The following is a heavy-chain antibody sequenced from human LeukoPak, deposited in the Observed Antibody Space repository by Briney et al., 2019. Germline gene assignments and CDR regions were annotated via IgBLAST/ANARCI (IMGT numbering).Heavy chain of an antibody. V-gene: IGHV3-74*01. CDR1: RFTFSTYW. D-gene: IGHD3-10*01. CDR2: INSDGSST. CDR3: ARAFLWFGELYAAHWYFDL. J-gene: IGHJ2*01. Sequence: GGSLRLSCAASRFTFSTYWMHWVRQAPGKGLVWVSRINSDGSSTGYADSVKGRFTISRDNAKSTLYLQMNSLRAEDTAVYYCARAFLWFGELYAAHWYFDLWGRGTLVTVSS.